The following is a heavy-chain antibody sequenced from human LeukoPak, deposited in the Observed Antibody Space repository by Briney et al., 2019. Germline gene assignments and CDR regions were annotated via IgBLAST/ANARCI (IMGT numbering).Heavy chain of an antibody. CDR1: GFTFSSYG. Sequence: PGGSLRLSCAASGFTFSSYGMHWVRQAPGKGLEWVAFIRYDGSNKYYADSVKGRFTISRDNSKNTLYLQMNSLRAEDTAVYYCAKAARRITMIVVVIQGRTGNYYYMDVWGKGTTVTISS. V-gene: IGHV3-30*02. J-gene: IGHJ6*03. CDR3: AKAARRITMIVVVIQGRTGNYYYMDV. D-gene: IGHD3-22*01. CDR2: IRYDGSNK.